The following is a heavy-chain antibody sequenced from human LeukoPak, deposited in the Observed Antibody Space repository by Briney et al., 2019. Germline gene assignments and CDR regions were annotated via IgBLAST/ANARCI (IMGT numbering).Heavy chain of an antibody. D-gene: IGHD3-3*01. CDR1: GFTFSSYG. V-gene: IGHV3-30*02. Sequence: SGGSLRLSCAASGFTFSSYGMHWVRQAPGKGLEWVAFIRYDGSNKYYADSVKGRFTISRDNSKNTLYLQMNSLRAEDTAVYYCAKPLRFLEWLLSPFDYWGQGTLVTVSS. CDR3: AKPLRFLEWLLSPFDY. J-gene: IGHJ4*02. CDR2: IRYDGSNK.